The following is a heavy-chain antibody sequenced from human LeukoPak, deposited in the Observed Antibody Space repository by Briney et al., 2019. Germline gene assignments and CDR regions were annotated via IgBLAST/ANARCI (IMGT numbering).Heavy chain of an antibody. D-gene: IGHD6-13*01. V-gene: IGHV3-30*18. Sequence: GGSLRLSCAASGFTFSSYGMRWVRQAPGKGLEWVAVISYDGSNKYYADSVKGRFTISRDNSKDTLYLQMNSLRAEDTAVYYCAKGLYQAAAGNWYFDLWGRGTLVTVSS. CDR3: AKGLYQAAAGNWYFDL. CDR2: ISYDGSNK. CDR1: GFTFSSYG. J-gene: IGHJ2*01.